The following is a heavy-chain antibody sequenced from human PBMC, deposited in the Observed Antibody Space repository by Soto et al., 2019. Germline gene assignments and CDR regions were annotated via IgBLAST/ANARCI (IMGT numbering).Heavy chain of an antibody. J-gene: IGHJ2*01. D-gene: IGHD3-22*01. Sequence: QVQLQESGPGLVKPSQTLSLTCTVSGGSISSGGYYWSWIRQHPGKGLEWIGYIYYSGSTYYNPSLKSRVTISVDTSKNQFSLKLSSVTAADTAVYYCARKATTYYYDSSGYSDWYFDLWGRGTLVTVSS. CDR1: GGSISSGGYY. V-gene: IGHV4-31*03. CDR2: IYYSGST. CDR3: ARKATTYYYDSSGYSDWYFDL.